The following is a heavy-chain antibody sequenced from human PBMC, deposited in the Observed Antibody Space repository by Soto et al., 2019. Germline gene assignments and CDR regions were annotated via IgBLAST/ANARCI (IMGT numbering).Heavy chain of an antibody. D-gene: IGHD2-21*01. Sequence: GGSLRLSCAASRFTFSRYWMSWVRQAPGKGLEWVANIKQDGSEKYYVDSVKGRFTISRDNAKNSVYLQMNSLRAEETALYYCARVAYCGSDCYPAGSFDYWGQGTLVTVSS. CDR2: IKQDGSEK. J-gene: IGHJ4*02. CDR3: ARVAYCGSDCYPAGSFDY. CDR1: RFTFSRYW. V-gene: IGHV3-7*01.